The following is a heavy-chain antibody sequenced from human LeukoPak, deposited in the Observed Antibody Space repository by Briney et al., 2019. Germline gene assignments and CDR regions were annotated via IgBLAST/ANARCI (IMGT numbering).Heavy chain of an antibody. CDR1: GDSVSSNSAA. CDR3: AREAGGGYYYGSGSQLWKNWFDP. CDR2: TYYRSKWCN. D-gene: IGHD3-10*01. V-gene: IGHV6-1*01. J-gene: IGHJ5*02. Sequence: SQTLSLTCAISGDSVSSNSAAWNWIRQSPSRGLEWLGRTYYRSKWCNDYAVSVKSRITINPDTSKNQFSLQLNSVTPEDTAVYYCAREAGGGYYYGSGSQLWKNWFDPWGQGTLVTVSS.